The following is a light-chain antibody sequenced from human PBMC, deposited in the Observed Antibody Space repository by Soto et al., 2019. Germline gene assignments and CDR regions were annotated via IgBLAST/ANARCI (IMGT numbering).Light chain of an antibody. J-gene: IGKJ1*01. CDR3: MQAILLPRT. CDR1: QSLGHSDGNTY. Sequence: DIVMTQTPLSSPVTLGQPASISCRSSQSLGHSDGNTYLSWLQQRPGQPPRLLIYQISNRFAGVTDRFSGSGAGKEFTLKISRVEAEDVEVYYCMQAILLPRTFGQGTKVEIK. CDR2: QIS. V-gene: IGKV2-24*01.